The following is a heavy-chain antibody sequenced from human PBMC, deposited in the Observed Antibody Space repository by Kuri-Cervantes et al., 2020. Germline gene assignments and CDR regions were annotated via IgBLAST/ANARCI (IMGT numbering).Heavy chain of an antibody. CDR1: GFTFSSYS. D-gene: IGHD3-10*01. CDR3: AKDLDRGLLWFGELPWNWFDP. CDR2: ISSSSSTI. J-gene: IGHJ5*02. V-gene: IGHV3-48*01. Sequence: GGSLRLSCAASGFTFSSYSMNWVRQAPGKGLEWVSYISSSSSTIYYADSVKGRFTISRDNAKNSLYLQMNSLRAEDTAVYYCAKDLDRGLLWFGELPWNWFDPWGQGTLVTVSS.